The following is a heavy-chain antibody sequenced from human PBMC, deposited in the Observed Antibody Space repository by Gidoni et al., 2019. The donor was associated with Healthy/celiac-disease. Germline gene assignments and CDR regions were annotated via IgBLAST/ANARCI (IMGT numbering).Heavy chain of an antibody. V-gene: IGHV4-39*01. Sequence: QLQLQESGPGLVKPSETLSLTCTVSGGSISSSSYYWGWIRQPPGKGLEWIGSIYYSGSTYYNPSLKSRVTISVDTSKNQFSLKLSSVTAADTAVYYCARFVAAAGTRYFDYWGQGTLVTVSS. D-gene: IGHD6-13*01. CDR1: GGSISSSSYY. CDR3: ARFVAAAGTRYFDY. J-gene: IGHJ4*02. CDR2: IYYSGST.